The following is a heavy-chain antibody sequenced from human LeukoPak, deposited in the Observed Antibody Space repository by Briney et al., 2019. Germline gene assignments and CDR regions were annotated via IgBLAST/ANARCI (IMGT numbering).Heavy chain of an antibody. CDR3: ARDLRGYDILTGYYRHFDY. J-gene: IGHJ4*02. CDR2: ISAYNDNR. CDR1: GYTFTSFG. V-gene: IGHV1-18*01. Sequence: ASVKVSCKASGYTFTSFGINWMRQAPGQGLEWMGWISAYNDNRNYAQKVQGRVTMTTDTSTSTAYMELRSLRSDDTAVYYCARDLRGYDILTGYYRHFDYWGQGTLVTVSS. D-gene: IGHD3-9*01.